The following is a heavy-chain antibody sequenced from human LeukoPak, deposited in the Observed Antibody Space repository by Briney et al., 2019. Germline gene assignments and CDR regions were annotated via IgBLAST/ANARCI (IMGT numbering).Heavy chain of an antibody. V-gene: IGHV4-39*01. CDR3: ARGRSYCGGDCYRDAFDI. CDR1: GGSISSSSYY. CDR2: IYYSGST. J-gene: IGHJ3*02. Sequence: SETLSLTCTVSGGSISSSSYYWGWIRQPPGKGLEWIGSIYYSGSTYYNPSLKSRVTVSVDTSKNQFSLKLSSVTAADTAVYYCARGRSYCGGDCYRDAFDIWGQGTMVTVSS. D-gene: IGHD2-21*02.